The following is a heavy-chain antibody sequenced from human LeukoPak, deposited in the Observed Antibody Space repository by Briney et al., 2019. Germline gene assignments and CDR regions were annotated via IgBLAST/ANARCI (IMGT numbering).Heavy chain of an antibody. J-gene: IGHJ4*02. CDR2: INPSGGST. V-gene: IGHV1-46*01. CDR3: ATISFSSSWYGTGDNFDY. Sequence: ASVKVSCKASGYTFTSYYMHWVRQAPGHGLEWMGIINPSGGSTSYAQKFQGRVTMTRDMSTSTVYMELSSLRSEDTAVYYCATISFSSSWYGTGDNFDYWGQGTLVTVSS. D-gene: IGHD6-13*01. CDR1: GYTFTSYY.